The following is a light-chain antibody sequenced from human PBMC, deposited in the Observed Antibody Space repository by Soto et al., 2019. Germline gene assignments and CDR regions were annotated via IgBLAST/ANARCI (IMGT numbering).Light chain of an antibody. CDR1: QSVSSGY. CDR3: QQRNYWQVT. V-gene: IGKV3-11*01. CDR2: DVS. J-gene: IGKJ5*01. Sequence: ELVLSRSPGTLSLSPGERAGLSLGASQSVSSGYLAWYQQKPGQAPRLLIYDVSNRATGIPARFSGSGSGTDFTLTISSLEPEDFAIYYCQQRNYWQVTFGQGTRLEIK.